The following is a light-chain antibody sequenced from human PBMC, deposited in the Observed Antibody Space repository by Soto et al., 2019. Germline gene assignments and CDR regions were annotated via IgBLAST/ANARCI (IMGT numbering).Light chain of an antibody. CDR3: SSYTFTSTLYV. V-gene: IGLV2-14*01. J-gene: IGLJ1*01. Sequence: QSVLTQPASVSGSPGQSITISCTGSSSDVGGHNYVSWYQQHPGKAPKLMIYEVTKRPSGVSNRFSGSKSVNTASLTISGLQAEDEADDYCSSYTFTSTLYVFGTGTKVTVL. CDR2: EVT. CDR1: SSDVGGHNY.